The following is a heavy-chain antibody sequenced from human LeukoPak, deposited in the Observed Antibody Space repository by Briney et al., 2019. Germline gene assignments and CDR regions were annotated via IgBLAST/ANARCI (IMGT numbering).Heavy chain of an antibody. Sequence: GASVKVSCKASGGTFSSYAISWVRQAPGQGLEWMGGIIPIFGTANYAQKFQGRVTITADESTSTAYMELRSLRSDDTAVYYCARDSYGSGSHGMDVWGQGTTVTVSS. D-gene: IGHD3-10*01. CDR3: ARDSYGSGSHGMDV. CDR1: GGTFSSYA. CDR2: IIPIFGTA. V-gene: IGHV1-69*13. J-gene: IGHJ6*02.